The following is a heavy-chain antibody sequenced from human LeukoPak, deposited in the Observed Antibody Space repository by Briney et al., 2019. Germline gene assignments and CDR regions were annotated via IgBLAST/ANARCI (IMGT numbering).Heavy chain of an antibody. CDR1: GGSISSYY. Sequence: SETLSLTCTVSGGSISSYYWSWIRQPPGKGLEWIGYIYYSGSTNYNPSLKSRVTISVDTSKNQFSPKLSSVTAADTAVYYCARYYETDAFDIWGQGTMVTVSS. D-gene: IGHD3-22*01. V-gene: IGHV4-59*01. J-gene: IGHJ3*02. CDR3: ARYYETDAFDI. CDR2: IYYSGST.